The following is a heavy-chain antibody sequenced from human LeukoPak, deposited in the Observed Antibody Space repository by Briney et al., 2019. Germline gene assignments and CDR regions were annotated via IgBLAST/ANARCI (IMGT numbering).Heavy chain of an antibody. D-gene: IGHD6-13*01. V-gene: IGHV1-69*04. CDR3: ARDGRGHWDTSRWYLGNWFDP. CDR2: IIPTLDVT. Sequence: GSSVKVSCKASGGTFTNYAINWVRQAPVQGLEWMGRIIPTLDVTNYAQKFQGRVTITADQSTSTAYMEVRSLRSDDTAVYYCARDGRGHWDTSRWYLGNWFDPWGQGTLVTVSS. J-gene: IGHJ5*02. CDR1: GGTFTNYA.